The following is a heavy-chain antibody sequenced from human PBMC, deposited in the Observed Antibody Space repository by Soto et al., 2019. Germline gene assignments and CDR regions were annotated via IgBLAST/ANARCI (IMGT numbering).Heavy chain of an antibody. CDR1: GGSISSSSYY. CDR2: IYYSGST. Sequence: SETLSLTCTVSGGSISSSSYYWGWIRQPPGKGLEWIGSIYYSGSTYYNPSLKSRVTISVDTSKNQFSLKLSSVTAADTAVYYCARQDQLLPSIFDYWGQGTLVTVSS. V-gene: IGHV4-39*01. CDR3: ARQDQLLPSIFDY. D-gene: IGHD2-2*01. J-gene: IGHJ4*02.